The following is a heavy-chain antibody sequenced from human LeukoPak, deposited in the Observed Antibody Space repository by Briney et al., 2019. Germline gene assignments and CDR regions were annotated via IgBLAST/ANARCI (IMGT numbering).Heavy chain of an antibody. D-gene: IGHD6-19*01. CDR1: GYTFTSYD. CDR3: ARFSYSSGWHGIDY. CDR2: MNPNSGNT. V-gene: IGHV1-8*01. Sequence: ASVKVSCKASGYTFTSYDINWVRQATGQGLEWMGWMNPNSGNTGYAQKFQGRVTMTRNTSISTAYMELSSLRSEDTAVYYCARFSYSSGWHGIDYWGQGTLVTVSS. J-gene: IGHJ4*02.